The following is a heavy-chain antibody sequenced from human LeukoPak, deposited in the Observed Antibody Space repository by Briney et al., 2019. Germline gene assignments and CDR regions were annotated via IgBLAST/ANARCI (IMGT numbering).Heavy chain of an antibody. D-gene: IGHD2-15*01. V-gene: IGHV3-30-3*01. Sequence: PGRSLRLSCAASGFTFSSYAMHWVRQAPGKGLEWVAVISYDGSNKYYADSVKGRFTISRDNSKNTLYLQMNSLRAEDTAVYHCARDSPAYCSGGSCFSGGMDVWGQGTTVTVSS. J-gene: IGHJ6*02. CDR3: ARDSPAYCSGGSCFSGGMDV. CDR1: GFTFSSYA. CDR2: ISYDGSNK.